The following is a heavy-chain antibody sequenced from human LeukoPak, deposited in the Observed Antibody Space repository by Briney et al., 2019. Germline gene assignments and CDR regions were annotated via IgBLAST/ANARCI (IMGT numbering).Heavy chain of an antibody. CDR1: GFTFSNHT. CDR2: ISSSGSTI. J-gene: IGHJ6*03. Sequence: PGGSLRLSCGASGFTFSNHTMNWVRQAPGKGLEWVSYISSSGSTIYYADSVKGRFTISRDNAKNSLYLQMNSLRAEDTAVYYCARDGSGYYYYYYMDVWGKGTTVTVSS. CDR3: ARDGSGYYYYYYMDV. V-gene: IGHV3-48*04. D-gene: IGHD3-3*01.